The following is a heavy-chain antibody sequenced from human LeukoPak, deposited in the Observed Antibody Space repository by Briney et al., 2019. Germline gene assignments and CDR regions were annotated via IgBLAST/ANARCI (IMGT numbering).Heavy chain of an antibody. CDR3: ARDITTFGLGSD. D-gene: IGHD3-3*01. CDR1: GFTVSSNH. Sequence: GGSLRLSCAVSGFTVSSNHMSWVRQAPGKGLEWVSVIFSGGSTYYADSVKGRFTISRDNSKNTLYLQMNSLRAEDTAVYYCARDITTFGLGSDWGQGTLVTVSS. V-gene: IGHV3-66*02. CDR2: IFSGGST. J-gene: IGHJ4*02.